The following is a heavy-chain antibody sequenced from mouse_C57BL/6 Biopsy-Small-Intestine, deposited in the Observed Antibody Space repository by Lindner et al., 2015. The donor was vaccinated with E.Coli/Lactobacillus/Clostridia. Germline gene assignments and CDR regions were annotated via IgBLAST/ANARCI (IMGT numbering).Heavy chain of an antibody. CDR1: GYTFTSFG. Sequence: SVKVSCKASGYTFTSFGINWVRQAPGQGLEWMGWISNQDGHTRYAENLRDRISLATDTSTSTAYMELTSLKSDDTAVYYCARKVALAGLSWFDSWGQGTLVTVSS. J-gene: IGHJ4*01. D-gene: IGHD2-3*01. CDR2: ISNQDGHT. V-gene: IGHV1-85*01. CDR3: ARKVALAGLSWFDS.